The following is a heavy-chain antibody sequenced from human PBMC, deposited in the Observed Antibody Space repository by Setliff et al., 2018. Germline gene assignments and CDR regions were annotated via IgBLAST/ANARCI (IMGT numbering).Heavy chain of an antibody. CDR3: ARDLGNWFDP. CDR1: GLIVSDIH. Sequence: PGESLKISCAVSGLIVSDIHMTWVRQTPGKGLEWLSVIYNSDSRYYADSVKGRFTTSRDDSKNTLYLQMNNLRAEETAIYYCARDLGNWFDPWGQGTLVTVSS. CDR2: IYNSDSR. V-gene: IGHV3-53*01. J-gene: IGHJ5*01. D-gene: IGHD3-16*01.